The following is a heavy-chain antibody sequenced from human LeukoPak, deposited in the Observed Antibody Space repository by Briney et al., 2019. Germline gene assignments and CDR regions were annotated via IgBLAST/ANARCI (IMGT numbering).Heavy chain of an antibody. CDR3: ARGPYSYDSSGAFDI. CDR1: GGSISSSSYY. V-gene: IGHV4-39*07. Sequence: SETLSLTCTVSGGSISSSSYYWGWIRQPPGKGLEWIGSIFYSGSTYYNPSLKSRVTISVDTSKNQFSLKLSSVTAADTAVYFCARGPYSYDSSGAFDIWGQGTMVTVSS. CDR2: IFYSGST. D-gene: IGHD3-22*01. J-gene: IGHJ3*02.